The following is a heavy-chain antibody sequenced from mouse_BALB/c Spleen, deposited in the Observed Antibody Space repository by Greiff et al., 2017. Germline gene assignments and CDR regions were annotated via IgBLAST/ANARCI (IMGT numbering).Heavy chain of an antibody. V-gene: IGHV2-9-2*01. J-gene: IGHJ2*01. CDR2: IWTGGGT. Sequence: VMLVESGPGLVAPSQSLSITCTVSGFSLTSYDISWIRQPPGKGLEWLGVIWTGGGTNYNSAFMSRLSISKDNSKSQVFLKMNSLQTDDTAIYYCVLYGNYNYFDYWGQGTTLTVSS. D-gene: IGHD2-1*01. CDR3: VLYGNYNYFDY. CDR1: GFSLTSYD.